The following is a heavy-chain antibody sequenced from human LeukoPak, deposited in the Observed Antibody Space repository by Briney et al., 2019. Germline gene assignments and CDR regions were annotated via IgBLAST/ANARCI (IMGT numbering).Heavy chain of an antibody. Sequence: SLRLSCAASGFTFDDYAMHWVRQAPGKGLEWVSGISWNSGSIGYADSVKGRFTISRDNAKNSLYLQMNSLRAEDTAVYYCANSRGVSAPLDLWGQGTLVTVSS. CDR1: GFTFDDYA. CDR2: ISWNSGSI. V-gene: IGHV3-9*01. J-gene: IGHJ4*02. CDR3: ANSRGVSAPLDL.